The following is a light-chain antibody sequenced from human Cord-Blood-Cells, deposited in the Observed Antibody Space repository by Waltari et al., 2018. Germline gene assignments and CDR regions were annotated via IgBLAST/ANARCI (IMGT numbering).Light chain of an antibody. V-gene: IGKV3-20*01. CDR1: QSVSSSY. CDR3: QQYGSSPLT. Sequence: EIVLTQSPGTLSLSQGERATLSCRASQSVSSSYLAWYQQKPVQAPRLLIYGASSRATGIPDSFSGSGSGTDFTLTISRLEPEDFAVYYCQQYGSSPLTFGGGTKVEIK. CDR2: GAS. J-gene: IGKJ4*01.